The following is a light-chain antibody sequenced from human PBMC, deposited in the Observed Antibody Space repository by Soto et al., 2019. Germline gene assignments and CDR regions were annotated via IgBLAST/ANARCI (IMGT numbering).Light chain of an antibody. CDR1: QGISNY. CDR2: AAS. CDR3: QKYNSAPRT. V-gene: IGKV1-27*01. J-gene: IGKJ1*01. Sequence: DMQITQSPSSLSASVGDRVAITCLASQGISNYLAWYQQKPGKVPKLLIYAASTLQSGVPSRFSGSGSGTDFTLTISSLQPEDVATYYCQKYNSAPRTFGQGTKVDIK.